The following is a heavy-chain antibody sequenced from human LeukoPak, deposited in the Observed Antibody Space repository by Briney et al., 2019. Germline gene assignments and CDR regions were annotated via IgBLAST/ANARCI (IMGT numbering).Heavy chain of an antibody. CDR2: ISGSGGST. CDR3: AKVSHHYYGSGSYVLDY. CDR1: GFTFSRYA. J-gene: IGHJ4*02. V-gene: IGHV3-23*01. Sequence: GGSLRLSCAASGFTFSRYAMSWVRQAPGKGLEWVSAISGSGGSTYYADSVKGRFTISRDNSKNTLYLQMNSLRAEDTAVYYCAKVSHHYYGSGSYVLDYWGQGTLVTVSS. D-gene: IGHD3-10*01.